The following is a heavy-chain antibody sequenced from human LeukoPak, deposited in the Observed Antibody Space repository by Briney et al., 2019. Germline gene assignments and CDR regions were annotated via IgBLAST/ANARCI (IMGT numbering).Heavy chain of an antibody. CDR2: INPNSGGT. CDR1: GYTFTGYY. V-gene: IGHV1-2*02. J-gene: IGHJ6*03. Sequence: ASVKVSCKASGYTFTGYYMHWVRQAPGQGLEWMGWINPNSGGTNYAQKFQGRVTMTRDTSISTAYMELSRLRSDDTAVYYCARRGGDCSGTSCFWDYYYYYMDVWGKGTTVTVSS. CDR3: ARRGGDCSGTSCFWDYYYYYMDV. D-gene: IGHD2-2*01.